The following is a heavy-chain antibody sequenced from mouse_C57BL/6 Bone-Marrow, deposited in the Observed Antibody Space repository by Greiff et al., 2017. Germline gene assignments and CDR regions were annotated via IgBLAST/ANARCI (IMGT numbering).Heavy chain of an antibody. CDR1: GYTFTSYW. CDR2: IYPGSGST. CDR3: ARPCYSNYWYFDV. V-gene: IGHV1-55*01. J-gene: IGHJ1*03. D-gene: IGHD2-5*01. Sequence: ESGAELVKPGASVKMSCKASGYTFTSYWITWVKQRPGQGLEWIGDIYPGSGSTNYNEKFKSKATLTVDTSSSTAYMQLSSLTSEDSAVYYCARPCYSNYWYFDVWGKGTTVTVSS.